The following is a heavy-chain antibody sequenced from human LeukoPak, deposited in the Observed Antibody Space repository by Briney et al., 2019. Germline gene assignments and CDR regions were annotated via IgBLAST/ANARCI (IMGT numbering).Heavy chain of an antibody. V-gene: IGHV3-48*04. Sequence: GGSLRLSCAASGSTFSSHTMNWVRQAPGKGLGWVSYISSSSDIIYYADSVKGRFTISRDNAKNSLYLQMNNLRAEDTAVYYCARNLPAADYWGQGTLVTVSS. D-gene: IGHD2-2*01. CDR2: ISSSSDII. J-gene: IGHJ4*02. CDR3: ARNLPAADY. CDR1: GSTFSSHT.